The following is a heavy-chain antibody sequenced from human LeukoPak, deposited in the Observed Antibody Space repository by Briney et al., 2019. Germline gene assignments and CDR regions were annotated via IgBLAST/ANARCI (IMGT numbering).Heavy chain of an antibody. CDR1: GYTFTSYS. V-gene: IGHV1-18*01. CDR3: ARVADYYDSSGYSSYFDY. J-gene: IGHJ4*02. Sequence: GASVKVSCKASGYTFTSYSISWVRQAPGQGLEWMGWISAYNGNTNYAQKLQGRVTMTTDTSTSTAYMELRSLRSDDTAVYYCARVADYYDSSGYSSYFDYWGQGTLVTVSS. CDR2: ISAYNGNT. D-gene: IGHD3-22*01.